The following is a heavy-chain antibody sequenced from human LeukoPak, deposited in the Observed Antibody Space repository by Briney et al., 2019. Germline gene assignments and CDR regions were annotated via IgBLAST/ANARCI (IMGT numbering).Heavy chain of an antibody. CDR1: GYTFTGYY. V-gene: IGHV1-2*02. CDR3: ARVFNWNFDWFDP. D-gene: IGHD1-7*01. J-gene: IGHJ5*02. Sequence: ASVKVSCKASGYTFTGYYMHWVRQAPGQGLEWMGWINPNSGGTNYARKFQGRVTMTRDTSISTAYMELSRLRSDDTAVYYCARVFNWNFDWFDPWGQGTLVTVSS. CDR2: INPNSGGT.